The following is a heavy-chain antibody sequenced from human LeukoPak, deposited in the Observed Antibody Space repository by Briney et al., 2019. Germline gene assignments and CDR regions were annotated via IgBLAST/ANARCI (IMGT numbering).Heavy chain of an antibody. V-gene: IGHV4-59*11. CDR1: GGSISSHY. J-gene: IGHJ4*02. CDR3: ARENSPNDYGGKIFDY. Sequence: SETLSLTCTVSGGSISSHYWSWIRQPPGKGLEWIGYIYYSGSTNYNPSLKSRVTISVDTSKNQFSLKLSTVTAADTAVYYCARENSPNDYGGKIFDYWGQGTLVTVSS. CDR2: IYYSGST. D-gene: IGHD4-23*01.